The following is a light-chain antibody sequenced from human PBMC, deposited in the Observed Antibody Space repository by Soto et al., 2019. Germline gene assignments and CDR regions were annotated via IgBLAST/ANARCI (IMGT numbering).Light chain of an antibody. CDR2: LGS. J-gene: IGKJ1*01. CDR3: MQSLQTPWT. V-gene: IGKV2-28*01. Sequence: DIVMTQSPRSLPVTPGEPASISCRSSQSLLQSNGYNYLDWYLQKPGQPPQLLIYLGSNRASGVPDRFSGSGSGTDFTLKISRVEAEDVGVYYCMQSLQTPWTFGQGTKVDIK. CDR1: QSLLQSNGYNY.